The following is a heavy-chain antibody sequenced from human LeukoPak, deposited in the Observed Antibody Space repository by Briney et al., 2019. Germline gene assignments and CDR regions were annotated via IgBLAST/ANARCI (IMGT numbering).Heavy chain of an antibody. CDR2: ISSSGSTI. CDR1: GFTFSSYE. Sequence: GGSLRLSCAASGFTFSSYEMNWVRQAPGKGLEWVSYISSSGSTIYYADSVKGRFTISRDNAKNSLYLQMNSLRAEDTAVYYCARVGYYYDSSGYFSWFDPWGQGTLVTVSS. D-gene: IGHD3-22*01. V-gene: IGHV3-48*03. J-gene: IGHJ5*02. CDR3: ARVGYYYDSSGYFSWFDP.